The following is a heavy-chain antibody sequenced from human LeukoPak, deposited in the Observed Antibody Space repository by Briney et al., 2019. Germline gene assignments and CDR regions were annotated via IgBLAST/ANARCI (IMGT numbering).Heavy chain of an antibody. V-gene: IGHV1-8*01. CDR1: GYTFTSYD. Sequence: ASVTVSCKASGYTFTSYDINWVRQATGQGLEWMGWMNPNSGNTGYAQKFQGRVTMTRNTSISTAYMELSSLRSEDTAVYYCARGNPYSSSWYYDAFDIWGQGTMVTVSS. D-gene: IGHD6-13*01. J-gene: IGHJ3*02. CDR2: MNPNSGNT. CDR3: ARGNPYSSSWYYDAFDI.